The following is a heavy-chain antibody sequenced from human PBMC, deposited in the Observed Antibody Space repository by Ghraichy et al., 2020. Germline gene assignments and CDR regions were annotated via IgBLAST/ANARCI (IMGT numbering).Heavy chain of an antibody. J-gene: IGHJ6*02. D-gene: IGHD2-21*01. V-gene: IGHV3-15*01. CDR3: SKGGD. Sequence: SCAASGFTFNNAWMNWVRLAPGKGLEWVGRIKSKTDGGTTDYAASVKGRFTISRDDSQNTLYLQMNSLKTEDTGVYYCSKGGDWGQGTTVTVSS. CDR2: IKSKTDGGTT. CDR1: GFTFNNAW.